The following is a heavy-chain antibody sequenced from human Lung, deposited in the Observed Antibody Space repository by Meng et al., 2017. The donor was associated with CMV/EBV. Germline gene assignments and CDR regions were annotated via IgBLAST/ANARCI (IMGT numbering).Heavy chain of an antibody. D-gene: IGHD6-19*01. J-gene: IGHJ4*01. CDR3: ARSHSSGWPFDY. V-gene: IGHV4-39*07. CDR1: GGSISSSSYY. CDR2: IYYSGST. Sequence: LXXTVSGGSISSSSYYWGWIRQPPGKGLEWIGGIYYSGSTYYNPSLKSRVTISVDTSKNQFSLKLSSVTAADTAVYYCARSHSSGWPFDYWGQGTLVTVSS.